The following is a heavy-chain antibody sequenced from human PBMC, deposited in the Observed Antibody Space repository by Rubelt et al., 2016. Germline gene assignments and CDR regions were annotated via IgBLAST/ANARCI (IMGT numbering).Heavy chain of an antibody. CDR1: GYTFTSYG. CDR2: ISAYNGNT. CDR3: ASQVVPAAPFQH. V-gene: IGHV1-18*01. Sequence: GASVKVSCKASGYTFTSYGISWVRQAPGQGLEWMGWISAYNGNTNYAQTLQGRVTMTTDTSTSTAYMELRSLRSDDTPVYYCASQVVPAAPFQHWGQGTLVTVSS. J-gene: IGHJ1*01. D-gene: IGHD2-2*01.